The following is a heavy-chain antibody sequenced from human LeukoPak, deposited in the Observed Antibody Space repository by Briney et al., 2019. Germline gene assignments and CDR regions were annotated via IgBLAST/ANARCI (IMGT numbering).Heavy chain of an antibody. CDR3: ARSYYGSGSRPYGMDV. J-gene: IGHJ6*02. V-gene: IGHV4-39*01. CDR2: IYYSGST. D-gene: IGHD3-10*01. CDR1: GGSVSSSNSY. Sequence: KPSETLSLTCTVSGGSVSSSNSYWAWIRQPPGKGLEWIASIYYSGSTNYNPSLKGRVIISVSTSKNQFSLRLSSVTAADTAVYYCARSYYGSGSRPYGMDVWGQGTTVTASS.